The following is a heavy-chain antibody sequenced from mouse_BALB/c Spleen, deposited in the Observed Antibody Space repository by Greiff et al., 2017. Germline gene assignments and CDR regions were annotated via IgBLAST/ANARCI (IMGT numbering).Heavy chain of an antibody. V-gene: IGHV5-6-5*01. Sequence: EVNLVESGGGLVKPGGSLKLSCAASGFTFSSYAMSWVRQTPEKRLEWVASISSGGSTYYPDSVKGRFTISRDNARNILYLQMSSLRSEDTAMYYCARDYYGSPYYFDYWGQGTTLTVSS. CDR1: GFTFSSYA. CDR3: ARDYYGSPYYFDY. J-gene: IGHJ2*01. CDR2: ISSGGST. D-gene: IGHD1-1*01.